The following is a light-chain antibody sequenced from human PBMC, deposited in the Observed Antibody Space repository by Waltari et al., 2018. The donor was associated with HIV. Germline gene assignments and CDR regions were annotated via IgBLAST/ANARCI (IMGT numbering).Light chain of an antibody. V-gene: IGLV2-11*01. CDR3: CSYAGSYTVV. J-gene: IGLJ2*01. CDR2: DVN. Sequence: QSALTQPRSVSGSPRQSVTISCTGTSSDVGGYNYVSWYQQHPGKAPKLMIYDVNKRPSGVPDRFSGSKSGNTASLTISGLQAEDEADYYCCSYAGSYTVVFGGGTKLTVL. CDR1: SSDVGGYNY.